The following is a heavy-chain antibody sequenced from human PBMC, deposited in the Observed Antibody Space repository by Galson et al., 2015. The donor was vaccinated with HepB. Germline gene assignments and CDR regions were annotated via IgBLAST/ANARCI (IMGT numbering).Heavy chain of an antibody. V-gene: IGHV3-15*01. J-gene: IGHJ5*02. CDR3: TTDVYYSTYWSWLDP. Sequence: LRLSCAASGFPFNNAWMTWVRQAPGMGLEWVGRIKSKTDGETTDYAAPVKGRFTISRDDSKNRLYLQMNSLKTEDTAVYYCTTDVYYSTYWSWLDPWGQGTLVTVSS. CDR1: GFPFNNAW. D-gene: IGHD2-8*02. CDR2: IKSKTDGETT.